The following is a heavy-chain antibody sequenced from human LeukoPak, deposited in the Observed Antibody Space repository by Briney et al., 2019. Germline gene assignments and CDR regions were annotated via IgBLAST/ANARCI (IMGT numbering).Heavy chain of an antibody. D-gene: IGHD2-2*01. CDR2: IYYSGST. V-gene: IGHV4-59*01. Sequence: PSETLSLTCTVSGGSISSYYWSWIRQPPGKGLEWIGYIYYSGSTNYNPSLKSRVTISVDTSKNQFSLKPSSVTAADTAVYYCARGAVPAAILIPTQNWFDPWGQGTLVTVSS. J-gene: IGHJ5*02. CDR1: GGSISSYY. CDR3: ARGAVPAAILIPTQNWFDP.